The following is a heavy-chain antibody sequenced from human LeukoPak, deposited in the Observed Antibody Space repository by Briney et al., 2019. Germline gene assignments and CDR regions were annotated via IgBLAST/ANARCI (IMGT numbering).Heavy chain of an antibody. V-gene: IGHV1-69*05. Sequence: GASVKVSCKASGGTFSSYAISWVRQAPGQGLEWMGRIIPIFGTANYAQKFQGRVTITTDESTSTAYMELSSLRSEDTAMYYCASEDTAMDAFDIWGQGTMVTVSS. D-gene: IGHD5-18*01. J-gene: IGHJ3*02. CDR3: ASEDTAMDAFDI. CDR2: IIPIFGTA. CDR1: GGTFSSYA.